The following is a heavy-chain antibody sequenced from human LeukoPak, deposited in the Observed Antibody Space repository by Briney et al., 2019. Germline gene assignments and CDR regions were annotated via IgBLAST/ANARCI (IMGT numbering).Heavy chain of an antibody. CDR2: INPNSGGA. D-gene: IGHD3-10*01. Sequence: ASVKVSCKASGYTFTGYYMHWVRQAPGQGLEWMGWINPNSGGANYAQKFQGRVTMTRDTSISTAYMELSRLRSDDTAVYYCARAWFGELSLLDYWGQGTLVTVSS. CDR1: GYTFTGYY. CDR3: ARAWFGELSLLDY. J-gene: IGHJ4*02. V-gene: IGHV1-2*02.